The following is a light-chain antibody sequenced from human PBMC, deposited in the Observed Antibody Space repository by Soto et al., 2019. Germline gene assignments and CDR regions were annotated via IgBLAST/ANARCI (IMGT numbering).Light chain of an antibody. J-gene: IGKJ1*01. V-gene: IGKV3-11*01. CDR2: NAS. Sequence: EIVLTQSPATLSLSPGERATLSCRASQTVGNYLAWYQQKPGQVPRLLIYNASNRATGVPVRFSGSGSGTESTLTFSSLEPEDFAVYYCQQRGNWPLPWTFGQGAKVEI. CDR1: QTVGNY. CDR3: QQRGNWPLPWT.